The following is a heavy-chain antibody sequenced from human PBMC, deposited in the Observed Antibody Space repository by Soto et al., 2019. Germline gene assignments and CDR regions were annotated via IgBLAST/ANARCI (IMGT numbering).Heavy chain of an antibody. CDR2: ISISGSSI. Sequence: GGSLRLSCAASGFTFRDYYITWIRQAPGKGLEWVSFISISGSSISYADSVKGRFTISRDNARKSLFLLLSSLRVEDTAIYYCARKRYGDSAFDYWGQGALVTVSS. CDR1: GFTFRDYY. CDR3: ARKRYGDSAFDY. D-gene: IGHD4-17*01. V-gene: IGHV3-11*01. J-gene: IGHJ4*02.